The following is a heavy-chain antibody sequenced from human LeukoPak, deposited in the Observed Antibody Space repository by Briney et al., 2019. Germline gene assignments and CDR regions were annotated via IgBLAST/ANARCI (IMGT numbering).Heavy chain of an antibody. CDR2: IYYSGST. V-gene: IGHV4-59*01. Sequence: PSETLSLTCTVSGGSISSYYWSWIRQPPGKGLEWIGYIYYSGSTHYNPSLKSRVTISVDPHKNHFSLKLSSVTAADTAVYYCARTEESGYSYRYFGYYYYMDVWGKGTTVTVSS. CDR1: GGSISSYY. D-gene: IGHD5-18*01. CDR3: ARTEESGYSYRYFGYYYYMDV. J-gene: IGHJ6*03.